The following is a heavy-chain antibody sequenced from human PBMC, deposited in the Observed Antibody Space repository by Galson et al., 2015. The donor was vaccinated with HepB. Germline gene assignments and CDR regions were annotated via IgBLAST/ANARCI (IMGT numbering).Heavy chain of an antibody. Sequence: SLRLSCAGSGFTFSNYAMHWVRQAPGKGLEWVAVTSYDGNNKYYADSVKGRFTISRDNSKNTLYLQMNSLRAEDTAVYYCARRGAAGYYFDYWGQGTLVTVSS. V-gene: IGHV3-30*04. CDR2: TSYDGNNK. CDR3: ARRGAAGYYFDY. D-gene: IGHD4/OR15-4a*01. J-gene: IGHJ4*02. CDR1: GFTFSNYA.